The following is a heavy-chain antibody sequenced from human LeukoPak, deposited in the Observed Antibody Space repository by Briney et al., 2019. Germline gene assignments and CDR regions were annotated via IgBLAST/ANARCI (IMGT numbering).Heavy chain of an antibody. Sequence: SVKVSCKASGGTFSSYAISWVRQAPGQGLEWMGGIIPIFGTANYAQKFQGRVTITTDESTSTAYMELSSLRSEDTAVYCCARSSIEMATINAYWGQGTLVTVSS. CDR1: GGTFSSYA. CDR3: ARSSIEMATINAY. V-gene: IGHV1-69*05. D-gene: IGHD5-24*01. J-gene: IGHJ4*02. CDR2: IIPIFGTA.